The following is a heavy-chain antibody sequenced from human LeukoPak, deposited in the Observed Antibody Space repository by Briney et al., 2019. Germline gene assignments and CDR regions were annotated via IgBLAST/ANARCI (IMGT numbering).Heavy chain of an antibody. CDR1: GFTFSDYY. V-gene: IGHV3-11*04. Sequence: GGSLRLSCAASGFTFSDYYMSWIRQAPGKGLGWVSYISSSGSTIYYADSVKGRFTISRDNAKNSLYLQMNSLRAEDTAVYYCAKNFQDSSGWAIYSYYYYMDVWGKGTTVTISS. CDR2: ISSSGSTI. J-gene: IGHJ6*03. D-gene: IGHD6-19*01. CDR3: AKNFQDSSGWAIYSYYYYMDV.